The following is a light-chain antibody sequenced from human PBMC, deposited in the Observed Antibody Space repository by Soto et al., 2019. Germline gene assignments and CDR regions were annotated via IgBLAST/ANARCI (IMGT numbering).Light chain of an antibody. CDR3: QKYNDWPPIT. CDR2: GAS. J-gene: IGKJ5*01. V-gene: IGKV1-39*02. Sequence: DIQMTQSPSSLSASVGDRVTITCRASQSFSSSLNWYQQKPGKAPKLLIYGASSLQSGVPSRFSGSGSGTEFTLTISRLQSEDFAVYYCQKYNDWPPITFGQGTRLEI. CDR1: QSFSSS.